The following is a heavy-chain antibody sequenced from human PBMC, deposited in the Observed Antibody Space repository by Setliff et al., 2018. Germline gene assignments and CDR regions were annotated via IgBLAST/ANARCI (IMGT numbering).Heavy chain of an antibody. Sequence: ASVKVSCKTSGYTFTTYAIGWMRQAPGQGPEWMGWINTNTGNPSYAQGFTGRFVFSLDTSVSTAYLQISSLKGEDTGVYYCARASRYGTIRYRGDYYMDVWGKGTTVTVSS. CDR1: GYTFTTYA. CDR2: INTNTGNP. CDR3: ARASRYGTIRYRGDYYMDV. V-gene: IGHV7-4-1*02. J-gene: IGHJ6*03. D-gene: IGHD5-12*01.